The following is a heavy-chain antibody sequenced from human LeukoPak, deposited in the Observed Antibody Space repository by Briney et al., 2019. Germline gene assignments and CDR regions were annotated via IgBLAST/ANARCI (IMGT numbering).Heavy chain of an antibody. CDR1: GGSFSGYY. D-gene: IGHD4-17*01. J-gene: IGHJ3*02. V-gene: IGHV4-34*01. CDR3: ARTTVTTSGAFDI. Sequence: SETLSLTCAVYGGSFSGYYWSWIRQPPGKGLEWIGEINHSGSTTYNPSLKSRVTISVDTSKNQFSLKLSSVTAADTAVYYCARTTVTTSGAFDIWGQGTTVTVSS. CDR2: INHSGST.